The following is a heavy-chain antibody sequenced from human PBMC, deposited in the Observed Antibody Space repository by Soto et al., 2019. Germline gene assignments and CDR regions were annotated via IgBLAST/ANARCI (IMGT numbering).Heavy chain of an antibody. J-gene: IGHJ4*02. V-gene: IGHV4-31*03. CDR3: ARFNGPPYCFDF. Sequence: PWETLSLTCSVSGDSISSGGYYWSWIRQHPGKGLECIGYIYYSGSTFYNPSLKRRISISVDPSKNQFSLNLRSVTAADTAMYYCARFNGPPYCFDFWGQGTLVTVSS. CDR1: GDSISSGGYY. CDR2: IYYSGST.